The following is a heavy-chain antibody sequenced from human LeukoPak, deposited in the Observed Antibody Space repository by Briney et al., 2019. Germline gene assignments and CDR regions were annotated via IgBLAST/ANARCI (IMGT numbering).Heavy chain of an antibody. J-gene: IGHJ5*02. CDR2: MNPNSGNT. D-gene: IGHD3-22*01. CDR1: GYTFTSYD. Sequence: ASVKVSCKASGYTFTSYDINWVRQATGQGLEWMGWMNPNSGNTGYAQKFQGRVTMTRNTSISTAYMELSSLRSVDTAVYYCARGLGDYYDSSGPTDENRPWGQGTLVTVSS. CDR3: ARGLGDYYDSSGPTDENRP. V-gene: IGHV1-8*01.